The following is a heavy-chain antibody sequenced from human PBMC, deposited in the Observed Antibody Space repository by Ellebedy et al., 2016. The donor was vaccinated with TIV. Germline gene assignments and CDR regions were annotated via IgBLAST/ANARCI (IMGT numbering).Heavy chain of an antibody. CDR2: ISGSSNTK. J-gene: IGHJ4*02. CDR1: GFTFSKYG. V-gene: IGHV3-48*04. Sequence: PGGSLRLSCVASGFTFSKYGMNWVRQAPGKGLEWVSYISGSSNTKHYADSVKGRFTVSRDNAKNSLYLQMNSLRADDTAVYYCATDRGYFTFDYWGQGSLITVSS. D-gene: IGHD3-9*01. CDR3: ATDRGYFTFDY.